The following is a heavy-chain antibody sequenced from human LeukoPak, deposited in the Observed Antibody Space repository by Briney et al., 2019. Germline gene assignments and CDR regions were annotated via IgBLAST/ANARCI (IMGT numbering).Heavy chain of an antibody. CDR1: GYTFTSYG. CDR3: ARGSSGYIRGDFDY. J-gene: IGHJ4*02. D-gene: IGHD3-22*01. CDR2: ISAYNGNT. Sequence: AASVKVSCKASGYTFTSYGISWVRQAPGQGLEWMGWISAYNGNTNYAQKLQGRVTMTTDTSTSTAYMELRSLRSDDTAVYYCARGSSGYIRGDFDYWGQGTLVTVSS. V-gene: IGHV1-18*01.